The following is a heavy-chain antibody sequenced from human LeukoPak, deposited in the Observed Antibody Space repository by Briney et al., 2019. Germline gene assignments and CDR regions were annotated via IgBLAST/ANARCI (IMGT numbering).Heavy chain of an antibody. CDR2: INPSGGST. V-gene: IGHV1-46*01. D-gene: IGHD5-24*01. Sequence: ASVKVSFKASGYTFASYYMHWVRQAPGQGLEGMGIINPSGGSTSYAQKFQGRVTMTRDMSTSTVYMELRSLRSDDTAVYYCARDGEMATISNYWGQGTLVTVSS. CDR1: GYTFASYY. CDR3: ARDGEMATISNY. J-gene: IGHJ4*02.